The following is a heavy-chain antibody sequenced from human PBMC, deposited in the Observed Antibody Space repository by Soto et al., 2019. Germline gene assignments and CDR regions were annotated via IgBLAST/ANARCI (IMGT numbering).Heavy chain of an antibody. Sequence: EVQLVESGGGLVRPGGSLRLSCAASGFTFSSYNMNWVRQAPGKGLEWVSSISSSSIYIYYATSLKGRFTISRDNAKNSLYLQMNSLRAEDTAVYYCARGWLRGPWMHWGQGALVTVSS. D-gene: IGHD5-12*01. V-gene: IGHV3-21*01. CDR2: ISSSSIYI. J-gene: IGHJ4*02. CDR1: GFTFSSYN. CDR3: ARGWLRGPWMH.